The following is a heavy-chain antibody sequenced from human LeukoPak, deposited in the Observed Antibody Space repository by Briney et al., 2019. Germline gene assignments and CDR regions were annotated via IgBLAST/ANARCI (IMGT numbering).Heavy chain of an antibody. J-gene: IGHJ3*02. CDR3: AKGEVFFDI. CDR2: ISSNGGST. CDR1: GFTFSSYA. Sequence: GGSLRLSCAASGFTFSSYAMTWVRQAPGRGLELVSGISSNGGSTYYADSVRGWFTISRDNSKNTLYLQMNSLRAEDTAFFYCAKGEVFFDIWGQGTMVTVSS. V-gene: IGHV3-23*01.